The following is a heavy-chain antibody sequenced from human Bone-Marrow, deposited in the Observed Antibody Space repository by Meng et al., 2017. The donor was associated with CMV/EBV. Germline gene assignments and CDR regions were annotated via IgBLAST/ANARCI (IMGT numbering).Heavy chain of an antibody. CDR2: INPNSGGT. J-gene: IGHJ4*02. V-gene: IGHV1-2*02. CDR1: GYTFSSYD. Sequence: ASVKVSCKASGYTFSSYDINWVRQATGQGLEWMGWINPNSGGTNYAQKFQGRVTMTRDTSISTAYMELSRLRSDDTAVYYCARGHVSGGSGYASSGVGDYWGQGTRVTGYS. D-gene: IGHD5-12*01. CDR3: ARGHVSGGSGYASSGVGDY.